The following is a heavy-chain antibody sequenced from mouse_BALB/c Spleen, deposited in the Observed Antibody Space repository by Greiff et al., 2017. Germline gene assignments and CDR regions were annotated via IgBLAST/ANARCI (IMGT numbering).Heavy chain of an antibody. J-gene: IGHJ4*01. Sequence: VQLQQSGAELVKPGASVKLSCTASGFNIKDTYMHWVKQRPEQGLEWIGRIDPANGNTKYDPKFQGKATITADTSSNTAYLQLSSLTSEDTAVYYCASVITNYAMDYWGQGTSVTVSS. CDR2: IDPANGNT. CDR1: GFNIKDTY. D-gene: IGHD2-4*01. CDR3: ASVITNYAMDY. V-gene: IGHV14-3*02.